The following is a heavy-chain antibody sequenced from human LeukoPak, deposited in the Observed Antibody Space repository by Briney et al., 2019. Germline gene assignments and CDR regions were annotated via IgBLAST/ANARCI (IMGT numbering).Heavy chain of an antibody. V-gene: IGHV3-23*01. CDR2: ISGSGGST. CDR1: GFTFSSYA. Sequence: GGSLRLSCAASGFTFSSYAMSWVRQAPGKGLEWVSAISGSGGSTYYADSVKGRFTISRDNSKSTLYLQMNSLRAEDTAVYYCAKGVAATGWFDPWGQGTLVTVSS. J-gene: IGHJ5*02. D-gene: IGHD2-15*01. CDR3: AKGVAATGWFDP.